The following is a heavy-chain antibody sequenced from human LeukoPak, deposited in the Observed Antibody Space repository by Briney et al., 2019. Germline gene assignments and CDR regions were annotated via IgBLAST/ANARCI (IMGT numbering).Heavy chain of an antibody. D-gene: IGHD3-10*01. CDR3: ARTTTMVRGVIIDFDY. J-gene: IGHJ4*02. CDR2: IYYSGST. CDR1: GGSISSYY. Sequence: PSETLSLTCTVSGGSISSYYWSWIRQPPGKGLEWIGYIYYSGSTNYNPSFKSRVTISIDTSKNQFSLKLSSVTAADTAVYYCARTTTMVRGVIIDFDYWGQGTLVTVSS. V-gene: IGHV4-59*01.